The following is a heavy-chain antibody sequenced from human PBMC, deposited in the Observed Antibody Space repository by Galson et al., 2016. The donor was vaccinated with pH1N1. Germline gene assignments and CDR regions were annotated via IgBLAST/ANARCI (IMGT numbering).Heavy chain of an antibody. CDR2: IGSSGNV. V-gene: IGHV3-11*01. CDR3: AREWGIGAAGPLDS. D-gene: IGHD6-13*01. Sequence: SLRLSCAASGFTLSDYYMNWIRETPERGLERLSSIGSSGNVAYADSVKGRFTISRDNAQNSLLLQMDSLRVDDTALYYCAREWGIGAAGPLDSWGQGALVIVSS. CDR1: GFTLSDYY. J-gene: IGHJ4*02.